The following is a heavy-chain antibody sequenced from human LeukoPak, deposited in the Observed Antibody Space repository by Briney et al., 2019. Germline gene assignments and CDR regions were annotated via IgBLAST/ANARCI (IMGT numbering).Heavy chain of an antibody. V-gene: IGHV3-74*01. D-gene: IGHD5-18*01. CDR1: GFTFNTHA. CDR3: ARALTAPDY. CDR2: INSDGSST. J-gene: IGHJ4*02. Sequence: GGSLRLSCAASGFTFNTHAMSWVRQAPGKGLVWVSRINSDGSSTSYADSVKGRFTISRDNGKNTLYLQMNSLRAEDTAVYYCARALTAPDYWGQGTLVTVSS.